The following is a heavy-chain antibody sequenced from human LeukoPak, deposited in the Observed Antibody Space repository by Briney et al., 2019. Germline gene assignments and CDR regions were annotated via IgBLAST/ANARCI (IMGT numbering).Heavy chain of an antibody. J-gene: IGHJ4*02. CDR2: IYHSGNT. Sequence: PSETLSLTCNVSGASMSSDYWSWIRQPPGKGLEWIGYIYHSGNTNYSPSLESRVTMSVDESKNQFSLRVHFVSAADTAVYYCASTRRAAVAGRFDSWGQGTLVTVSS. D-gene: IGHD6-19*01. CDR1: GASMSSDY. V-gene: IGHV4-4*09. CDR3: ASTRRAAVAGRFDS.